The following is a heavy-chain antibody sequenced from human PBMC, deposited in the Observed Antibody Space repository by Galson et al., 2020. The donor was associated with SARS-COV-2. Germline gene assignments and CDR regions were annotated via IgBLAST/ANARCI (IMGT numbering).Heavy chain of an antibody. CDR2: IHHSGST. CDR3: ATNSGYYSKDIYSFDS. Sequence: SETLSLTCSFSGDILSPYYWNWIRQSPGKGLEWIGHIHHSGSTNYNPSLKSRVTMSVDTSKSKNQFSLKLSSVTAADTAVYYCATNSGYYSKDIYSFDSWGRGTLVTVSS. J-gene: IGHJ4*02. D-gene: IGHD1-26*01. V-gene: IGHV4-4*09. CDR1: GDILSPYY.